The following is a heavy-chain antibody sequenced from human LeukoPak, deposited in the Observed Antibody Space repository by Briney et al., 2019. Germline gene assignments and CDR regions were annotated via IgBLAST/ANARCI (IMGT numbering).Heavy chain of an antibody. CDR3: ARGLGLLDY. D-gene: IGHD2-21*02. V-gene: IGHV3-30*04. CDR2: ISYDGSNK. Sequence: PGRSLRLSCAASGFTFSSYAMHWVRQAPGKGLEWVAVISYDGSNKYYADSVKGRFTISRDNSKNTLYLQMNSLRAEDTAVYYCARGLGLLDYWGQGTLVTVSS. J-gene: IGHJ4*02. CDR1: GFTFSSYA.